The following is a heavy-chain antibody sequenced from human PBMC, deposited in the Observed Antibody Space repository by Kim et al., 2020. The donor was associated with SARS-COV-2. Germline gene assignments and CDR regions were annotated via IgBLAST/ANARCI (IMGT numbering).Heavy chain of an antibody. D-gene: IGHD3-10*01. CDR2: ISSNGYST. Sequence: GGSLRLSCAASGFTVSDYHISWIRQAPGKGLEWIAHISSNGYSTYARSVKGRFTISRDNAKNSLFLQMNSLGAEDTAVYYCARLVNHFSRGSDYWGQATL. CDR3: ARLVNHFSRGSDY. J-gene: IGHJ4*02. CDR1: GFTVSDYH. V-gene: IGHV3-11*06.